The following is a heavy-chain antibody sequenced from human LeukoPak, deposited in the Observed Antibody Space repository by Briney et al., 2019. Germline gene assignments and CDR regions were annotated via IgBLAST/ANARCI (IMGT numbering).Heavy chain of an antibody. V-gene: IGHV3-48*01. CDR1: GFSFSGNA. CDR2: ISSSSSTI. Sequence: GGSLRLSCEASGFSFSGNAMSWVRQAPGKGLEWVSYISSSSSTIYYADSVKGRFTISRDNAKNSLYLQMNSLRAEDTAVYYCASRGDLGEWGQGTRVTVSS. J-gene: IGHJ4*02. D-gene: IGHD2-21*02. CDR3: ASRGDLGE.